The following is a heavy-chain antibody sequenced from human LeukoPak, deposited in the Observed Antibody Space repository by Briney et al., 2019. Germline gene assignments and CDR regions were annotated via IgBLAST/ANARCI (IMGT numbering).Heavy chain of an antibody. CDR1: GFTFSSYR. V-gene: IGHV3-7*03. CDR3: ARELRNNWFDP. Sequence: GGSLRLSCAASGFTFSSYRMGWVRQAPGKGLEWVANIKQDGSEKYYVDSVKGRFTISRDNAKNSLYLQMNSLRAEDTAVYYCARELRNNWFDPWGQGTLVTVSS. J-gene: IGHJ5*02. CDR2: IKQDGSEK.